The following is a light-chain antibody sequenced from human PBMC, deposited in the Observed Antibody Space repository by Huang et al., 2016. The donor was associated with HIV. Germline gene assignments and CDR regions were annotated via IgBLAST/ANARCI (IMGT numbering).Light chain of an antibody. J-gene: IGKJ1*01. CDR1: QSVNSRY. CDR2: GAS. CDR3: QQYDSFPRT. V-gene: IGKV3-20*01. Sequence: EIVLTQSPGTLSLSPGERASLSCRASQSVNSRYLAWYPHKPGQAPRLLLYGASNRATRIPDRFSGSWSVTDFTLTITRLEPEDFAVYYCQQYDSFPRTFGQGTEVEIK.